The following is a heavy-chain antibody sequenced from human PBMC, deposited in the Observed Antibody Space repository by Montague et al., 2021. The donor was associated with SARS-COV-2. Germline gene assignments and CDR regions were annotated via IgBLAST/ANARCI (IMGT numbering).Heavy chain of an antibody. CDR2: IYHSGST. CDR1: GYSISSGYY. CDR3: ARERRYCSGGSCYSGWFDP. D-gene: IGHD2-15*01. V-gene: IGHV4-38-2*02. Sequence: SETLSLTCTVSGYSISSGYYWCRIRQPQGKGLEWFGSIYHSGSTYYNPSLKSRVTILVDTAKNQFSLKLSSVTAADTAVYYCARERRYCSGGSCYSGWFDPWGQGTLVTVSS. J-gene: IGHJ5*02.